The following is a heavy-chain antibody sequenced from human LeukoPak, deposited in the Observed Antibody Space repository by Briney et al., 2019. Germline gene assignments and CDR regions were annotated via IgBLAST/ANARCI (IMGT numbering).Heavy chain of an antibody. J-gene: IGHJ3*02. V-gene: IGHV4-59*01. D-gene: IGHD4-17*01. CDR3: ARDYGDAYDI. CDR1: GGSISSYY. CDR2: IHYTGST. Sequence: SETLSLTCTVSGGSISSYYWSWIRQSPGKGLECIGYIHYTGSTNYNPSLKGRVTISVDTSNNQFSLKLSSVTAADTALYYCARDYGDAYDIWGQGTMVTVSS.